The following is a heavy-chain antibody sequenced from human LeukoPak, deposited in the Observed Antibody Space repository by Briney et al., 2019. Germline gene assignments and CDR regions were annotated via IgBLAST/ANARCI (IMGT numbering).Heavy chain of an antibody. J-gene: IGHJ6*03. V-gene: IGHV3-30*18. Sequence: GGSLRLSCAASGFTFSSYGMHWVRQAPGKGLEWVAVISYDGSNKYYADSVKGRFTISRDNSKNTLYLQMNSLRAEDTAVYYCAKVYDFWSGYNHYYYYMDVWGKGTTVTVSS. CDR2: ISYDGSNK. CDR1: GFTFSSYG. CDR3: AKVYDFWSGYNHYYYYMDV. D-gene: IGHD3-3*01.